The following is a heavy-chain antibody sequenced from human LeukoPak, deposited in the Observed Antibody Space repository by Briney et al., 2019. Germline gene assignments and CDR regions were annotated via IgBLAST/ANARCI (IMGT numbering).Heavy chain of an antibody. D-gene: IGHD3-3*01. V-gene: IGHV4-4*07. Sequence: SETLSLTCTVSGGSISSYYWSWIRQPAGKGLEWIGRIYTSGGTNYNPSLKSRVTMSVDTSKNQFSLKLSSVTAADTAVYYCAREAPYYDFWPTPFDYWGQGTLVTVSS. CDR2: IYTSGGT. CDR3: AREAPYYDFWPTPFDY. J-gene: IGHJ4*02. CDR1: GGSISSYY.